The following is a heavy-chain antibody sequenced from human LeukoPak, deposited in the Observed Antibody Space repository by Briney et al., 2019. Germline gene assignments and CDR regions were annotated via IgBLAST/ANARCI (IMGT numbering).Heavy chain of an antibody. D-gene: IGHD4-17*01. CDR3: ARDEDYGIFVNIDY. J-gene: IGHJ4*02. V-gene: IGHV1-2*02. CDR2: INPKSGGT. Sequence: ASVKVSCTASGYTFSDYYIHWLRQAPGQGLEWMGWINPKSGGTNYAQYFQGRVTMTRDTSSTTVYMDLTRLRSDDTAVYYCARDEDYGIFVNIDYWGQGTLVTVSS. CDR1: GYTFSDYY.